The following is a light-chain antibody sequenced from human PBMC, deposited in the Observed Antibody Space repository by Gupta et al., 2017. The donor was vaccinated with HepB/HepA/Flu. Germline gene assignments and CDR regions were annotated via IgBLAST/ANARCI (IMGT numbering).Light chain of an antibody. Sequence: SDELTQPPSVSVSPGQTARITCSGDTLSRQYTYWYQQRPGQAPILIIFQDKERPPGIPERFSASSSGTTASLTISDVQSEDAADYFCQSLDASGRVFGGGTKWTVL. CDR2: QDK. CDR3: QSLDASGRV. CDR1: TLSRQY. V-gene: IGLV3-25*03. J-gene: IGLJ3*02.